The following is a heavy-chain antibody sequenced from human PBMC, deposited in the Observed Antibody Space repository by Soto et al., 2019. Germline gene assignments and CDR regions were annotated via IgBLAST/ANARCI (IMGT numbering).Heavy chain of an antibody. V-gene: IGHV3-23*01. CDR3: ARSRGPLLKDAFDV. D-gene: IGHD1-26*01. Sequence: PXESLSLSCAASGLTVSSYAMSWVRQAPGKGLEGVSAISGSGGSTYYADSVKSRFTISRDNSKNLMYLQMNSLRADDTAVYFCARSRGPLLKDAFDVWGQGTMVTVSS. CDR1: GLTVSSYA. J-gene: IGHJ3*01. CDR2: ISGSGGST.